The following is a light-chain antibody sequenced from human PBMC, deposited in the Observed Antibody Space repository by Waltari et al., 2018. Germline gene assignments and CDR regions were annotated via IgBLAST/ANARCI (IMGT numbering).Light chain of an antibody. CDR2: AAS. Sequence: DIQSTQSPSSVSASVGDRVTITCRASQGTSSWLAWYQQKPGKAPQLLIYAASSLQSGVPSRFRGSGSGTDFTLTISSLQPEDFATYYCQQANSFPLTFGGGTKVEIK. CDR3: QQANSFPLT. CDR1: QGTSSW. J-gene: IGKJ4*01. V-gene: IGKV1-12*01.